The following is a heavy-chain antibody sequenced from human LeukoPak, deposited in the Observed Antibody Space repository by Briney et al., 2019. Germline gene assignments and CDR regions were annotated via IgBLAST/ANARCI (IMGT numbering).Heavy chain of an antibody. CDR2: IMTDCGSA. Sequence: GGSLRLSCEASGFTFSSYSMNWVRQAPGKGLEWVSRIMTDCGSANYADTVQGRFTITRDKATSTVYLELNSLRAEDTAVYYCARGGTMVRGLSPSGYIDGWGKGTTVTVS. CDR3: ARGGTMVRGLSPSGYIDG. V-gene: IGHV3-74*01. CDR1: GFTFSSYS. J-gene: IGHJ6*03. D-gene: IGHD3-10*01.